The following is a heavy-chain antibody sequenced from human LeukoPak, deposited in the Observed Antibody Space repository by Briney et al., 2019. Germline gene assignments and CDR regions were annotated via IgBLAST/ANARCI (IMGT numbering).Heavy chain of an antibody. CDR2: IYYSGST. CDR3: ARATPYYYYGMDV. V-gene: IGHV4-59*01. Sequence: KPSETLSLTCTVSGGSISSYYWSWIRQPPGKGLEWIGYIYYSGSTNYNPSLKSRVTISVDTSKNQFSLKLRSVTAADTAVYYCARATPYYYYGMDVWGQGTTVTVSS. J-gene: IGHJ6*02. CDR1: GGSISSYY.